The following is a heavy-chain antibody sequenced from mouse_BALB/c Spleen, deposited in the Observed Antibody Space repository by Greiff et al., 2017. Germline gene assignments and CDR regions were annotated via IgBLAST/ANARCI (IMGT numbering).Heavy chain of an antibody. Sequence: VQLKESGAELVRPGALVKLSCKASGFNIKDYYMHWVKQRPEQGLEWIGWIDPENGNTIYDPKFQGKASITADTSSNTAYLQLSSLTSEDTAVYYCAREGGTFAYWGQGTLVTVSA. D-gene: IGHD4-1*01. CDR2: IDPENGNT. CDR3: AREGGTFAY. CDR1: GFNIKDYY. J-gene: IGHJ3*01. V-gene: IGHV14-1*02.